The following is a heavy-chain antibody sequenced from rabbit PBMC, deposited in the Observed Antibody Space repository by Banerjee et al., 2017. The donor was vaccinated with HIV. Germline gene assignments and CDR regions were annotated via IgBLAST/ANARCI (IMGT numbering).Heavy chain of an antibody. CDR3: ARNDYINL. Sequence: QLKETGGGLVQPGGSLTLSCKASGFDFSNYYMSWVRQAPGKGLEWIGIIYGDKGSPDYASWVNGRFTISSDNAQNTVDLQMSSLTAADTATYFCARNDYINLWGPGTLVT. D-gene: IGHD2-1*01. V-gene: IGHV1S7*01. J-gene: IGHJ4*01. CDR1: GFDFSNYY. CDR2: IYGDKGSP.